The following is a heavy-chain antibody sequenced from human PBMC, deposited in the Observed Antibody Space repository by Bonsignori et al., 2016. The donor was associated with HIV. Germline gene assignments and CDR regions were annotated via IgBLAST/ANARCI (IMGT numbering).Heavy chain of an antibody. Sequence: ASVKVSCKASGYTFTSYYMHWVRQAPGQGLEWMGIINPSGGSTSYAQKFQGRVTMTRDTSTSTVYMELSSLRSEDTAVYYCARDPESPMITFGGVPMDYWGQGTLVTVSS. CDR3: ARDPESPMITFGGVPMDY. CDR2: INPSGGST. V-gene: IGHV1-46*01. D-gene: IGHD3-16*01. CDR1: GYTFTSYY. J-gene: IGHJ4*02.